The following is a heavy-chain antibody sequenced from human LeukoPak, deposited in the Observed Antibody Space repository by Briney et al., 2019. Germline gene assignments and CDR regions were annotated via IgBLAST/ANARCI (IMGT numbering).Heavy chain of an antibody. CDR1: GGSISSGGYY. J-gene: IGHJ4*02. D-gene: IGHD3-3*01. Sequence: PSQTLSLTCTVSGGSISSGGYYWSWIRQHPGKGLEWIGYIYYSGSTYYNPSLKSRVTISVDTSKNQFSLKLSSVTAADTAVYYCAGVAMERLLFDYWGQGTLVTVSS. CDR2: IYYSGST. CDR3: AGVAMERLLFDY. V-gene: IGHV4-31*03.